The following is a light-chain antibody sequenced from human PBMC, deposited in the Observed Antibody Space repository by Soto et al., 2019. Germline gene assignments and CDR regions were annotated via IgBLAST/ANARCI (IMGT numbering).Light chain of an antibody. V-gene: IGKV3-15*01. CDR2: GAS. Sequence: EIVMTQSPATLSVSPGERATLACMASQSVSSNLAWYQQKPGQAPRLLIYGASTRATGIPARFSGSGSGTEFTLTISSLKSEDFAVYYCQQYDNWPYTFGQGTKLEIK. J-gene: IGKJ2*01. CDR3: QQYDNWPYT. CDR1: QSVSSN.